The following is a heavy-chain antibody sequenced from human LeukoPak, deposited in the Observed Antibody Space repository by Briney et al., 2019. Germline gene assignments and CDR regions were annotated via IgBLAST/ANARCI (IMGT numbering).Heavy chain of an antibody. J-gene: IGHJ6*02. CDR3: TTEDIVVVPAASYYYYYYGMDV. CDR2: IKSKTDGGAS. D-gene: IGHD2-2*01. Sequence: GGSLRLSCAASGFTFSNAWMSWVRQAPGKGLEWVGRIKSKTDGGASDYAEPVKGRFTISRDDSKNKLYLQMNSLKTEDTAVYYCTTEDIVVVPAASYYYYYYGMDVWGQETTVTVSS. V-gene: IGHV3-15*01. CDR1: GFTFSNAW.